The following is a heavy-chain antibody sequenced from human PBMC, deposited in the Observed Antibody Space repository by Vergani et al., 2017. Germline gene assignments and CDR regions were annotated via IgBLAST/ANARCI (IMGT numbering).Heavy chain of an antibody. CDR2: IFPSGNS. V-gene: IGHV4-30-2*01. CDR1: GDSITNGGFS. Sequence: QLQLQESGSGLVKPSQTLSLTCAVSGDSITNGGFSWNWIRQPPGKGPEWIGYIFPSGNSDYNPSLKNRVSISLDKSKNQFSLWVNSVTAADTAVYFGARASLRALVGYYCYMDVWGKGKTVVVSS. CDR3: ARASLRALVGYYCYMDV. J-gene: IGHJ6*03. D-gene: IGHD3-16*02.